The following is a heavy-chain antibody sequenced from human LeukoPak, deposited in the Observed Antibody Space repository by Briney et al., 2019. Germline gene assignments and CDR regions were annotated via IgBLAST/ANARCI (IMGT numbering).Heavy chain of an antibody. J-gene: IGHJ3*02. CDR1: GGSISSSSYY. D-gene: IGHD5-24*01. CDR2: IYYSGST. V-gene: IGHV4-39*01. CDR3: ARHDYRMATRRFDI. Sequence: PSETLSLTCTVSGGSISSSSYYWGWIRQPPGKGLEWIGSIYYSGSTYYNPSLKSRVTISVDTSKNQFSLKLSSVTAADTAVYYCARHDYRMATRRFDIWGQGTMVTVSS.